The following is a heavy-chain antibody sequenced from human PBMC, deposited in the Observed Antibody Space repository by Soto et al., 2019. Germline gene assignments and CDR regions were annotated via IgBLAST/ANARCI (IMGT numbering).Heavy chain of an antibody. CDR2: IYYSGST. D-gene: IGHD2-2*01. Sequence: PSETLSLTCTVSGGSVSSGSYYWSWIRQPPGKGLEWIGYIYYSGSTNYNPSLKSRVTISVDTSKNQFSLKLSSVTAADTAVYYCARVPIVLEPAAAIVRGQFDYWGQGTLVPVPS. J-gene: IGHJ4*02. V-gene: IGHV4-61*01. CDR1: GGSVSSGSYY. CDR3: ARVPIVLEPAAAIVRGQFDY.